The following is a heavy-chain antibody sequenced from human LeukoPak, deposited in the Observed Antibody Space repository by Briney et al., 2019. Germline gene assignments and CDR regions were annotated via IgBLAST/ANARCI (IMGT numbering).Heavy chain of an antibody. J-gene: IGHJ4*02. V-gene: IGHV3-53*01. Sequence: GGSLRLSCAASGFAFNKYWMHWVRQTPGKGLEWVSVIYSGGSTYYADSVKGRFTISRDNSKNTLYLQMNSLRAEDTAVYYCARAGNTHFGYWGQGTLVTVSS. CDR1: GFAFNKYW. D-gene: IGHD1-1*01. CDR2: IYSGGST. CDR3: ARAGNTHFGY.